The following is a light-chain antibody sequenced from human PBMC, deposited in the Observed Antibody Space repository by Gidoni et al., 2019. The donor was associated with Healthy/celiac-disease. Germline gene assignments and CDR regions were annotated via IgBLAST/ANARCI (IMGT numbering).Light chain of an antibody. CDR1: QSVSSSY. CDR2: GAS. J-gene: IGKJ2*01. Sequence: GTLSLSPGERATLSCRASQSVSSSYVAWYQQKPGQAPRLLIYGASSRATGIPDRFSGSGSGTDFTLTISRLEPEDFAVYYCQQYGSSPYTFGQGTKLEIK. CDR3: QQYGSSPYT. V-gene: IGKV3-20*01.